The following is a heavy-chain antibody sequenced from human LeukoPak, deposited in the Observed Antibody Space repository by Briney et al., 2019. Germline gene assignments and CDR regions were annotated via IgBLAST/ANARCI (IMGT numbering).Heavy chain of an antibody. CDR2: IYYSGST. Sequence: PSETLSLTCTVSGGSINSNYWSWIRQPPGKGLEWIGYIYYSGSTNYNPSLQSRVTISVDTSKNQISLKVRSATAADTAVYYSARTTEDCSSTSCYQYWFDPWGQGTLVTVSS. V-gene: IGHV4-59*01. CDR1: GGSINSNY. J-gene: IGHJ5*02. CDR3: ARTTEDCSSTSCYQYWFDP. D-gene: IGHD2-2*01.